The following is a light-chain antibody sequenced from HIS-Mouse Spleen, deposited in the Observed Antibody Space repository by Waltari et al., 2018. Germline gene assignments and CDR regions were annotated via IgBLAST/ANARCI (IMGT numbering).Light chain of an antibody. V-gene: IGLV2-11*01. CDR2: DVS. CDR3: CSYAGSSTLPYV. Sequence: QSALTQPRSVSGSPGQSVTISCTGTSSDVGGYNYVYWYQQHPGKAPKPMILDVSKRPSGVPYRFSGSKSGNTASLTISVLQAEDDADYYCCSYAGSSTLPYVFGTGTKVTVL. J-gene: IGLJ1*01. CDR1: SSDVGGYNY.